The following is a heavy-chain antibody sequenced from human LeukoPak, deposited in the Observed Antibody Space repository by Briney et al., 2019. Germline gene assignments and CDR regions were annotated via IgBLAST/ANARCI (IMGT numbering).Heavy chain of an antibody. D-gene: IGHD3-22*01. CDR3: ARASDYDSSGYTFDY. Sequence: ASVKVSCKASGYTFTSYGISWVRQAPGQGLEWRGGISAYNGNTNYAQKLQGRVTMTTDTSTSTAYMELRSLRSDDTAVYYCARASDYDSSGYTFDYWGQGTLVTVSS. J-gene: IGHJ4*02. CDR1: GYTFTSYG. V-gene: IGHV1-18*01. CDR2: ISAYNGNT.